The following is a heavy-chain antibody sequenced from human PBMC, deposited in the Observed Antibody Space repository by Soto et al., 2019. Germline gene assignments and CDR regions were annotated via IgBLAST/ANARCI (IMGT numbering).Heavy chain of an antibody. V-gene: IGHV3-7*05. CDR1: GFTFSSYW. CDR2: IEQDGSEK. J-gene: IGHJ5*02. Sequence: EVQLVESGGTLVQPGGSLRLSCATSGFTFSSYWMSWVRQAPGKGLEWVANIEQDGSEKYYVDSVKGRFTISRDNAKNSLDLQMNSLRVEDTAVYYCAREGCNGGNCYSWWFDPWGQGTLVTVSS. D-gene: IGHD2-15*01. CDR3: AREGCNGGNCYSWWFDP.